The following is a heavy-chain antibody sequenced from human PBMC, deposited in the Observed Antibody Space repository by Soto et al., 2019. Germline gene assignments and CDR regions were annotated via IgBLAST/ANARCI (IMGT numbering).Heavy chain of an antibody. D-gene: IGHD6-13*01. CDR3: ARDRSSWYDPNSAGGSGYYYYGMDV. CDR1: GGTFSSYA. J-gene: IGHJ6*02. V-gene: IGHV1-69*01. Sequence: QVQLVQSGAEVKKPGSSVKVSCKASGGTFSSYAISWVRQAPGQGLEWMGGIIPIFGTANYAQKFQGRVTITADESTSTAYMELSSLRAEDTAVYYCARDRSSWYDPNSAGGSGYYYYGMDVWGQGTTVTVSS. CDR2: IIPIFGTA.